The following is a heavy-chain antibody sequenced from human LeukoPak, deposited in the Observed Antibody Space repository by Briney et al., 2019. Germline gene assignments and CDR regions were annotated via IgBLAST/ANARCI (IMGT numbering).Heavy chain of an antibody. D-gene: IGHD2-15*01. CDR2: ISAYNGNT. Sequence: GASVKVSCKASGYTFTSYGISWVRQAPGQGLEWMGWISAYNGNTNYAQKLQGRVTMTRNTSISTAYMELSSLRSEDTAVYYCARAVLADAFDIWGQGTMVTVSS. CDR3: ARAVLADAFDI. V-gene: IGHV1-18*01. J-gene: IGHJ3*02. CDR1: GYTFTSYG.